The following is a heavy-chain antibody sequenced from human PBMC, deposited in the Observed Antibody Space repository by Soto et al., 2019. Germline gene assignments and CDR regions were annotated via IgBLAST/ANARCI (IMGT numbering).Heavy chain of an antibody. CDR3: VRQPGGVATPGDDY. J-gene: IGHJ4*02. CDR1: GYPFTAFD. V-gene: IGHV1-8*01. Sequence: QVQLVQSGADVKKPGASVKVSCEASGYPFTAFDINWVRQAAGQGLEWMGWMNPSSGDSAFAQRFQDRITMTRTTSISTAYMELSRLTSDDTAVYYCVRQPGGVATPGDDYWGQGTLVTVSS. CDR2: MNPSSGDS. D-gene: IGHD2-15*01.